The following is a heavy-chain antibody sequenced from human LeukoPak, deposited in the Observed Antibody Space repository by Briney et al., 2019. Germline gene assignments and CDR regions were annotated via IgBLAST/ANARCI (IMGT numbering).Heavy chain of an antibody. V-gene: IGHV4-34*01. CDR1: GGSFSGYY. Sequence: SETLSLTCAVYGGSFSGYYWSWIRQPPGKRLEWIGEINHSGSTNYNPSLKSRVTISVDTSKNQFSLKLSSVTAADTAVYYCARGQWLVRSWFDPWGQGTLVTVSS. D-gene: IGHD6-19*01. J-gene: IGHJ5*02. CDR3: ARGQWLVRSWFDP. CDR2: INHSGST.